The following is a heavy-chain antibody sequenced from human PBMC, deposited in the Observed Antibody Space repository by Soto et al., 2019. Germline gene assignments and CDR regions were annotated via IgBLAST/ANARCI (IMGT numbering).Heavy chain of an antibody. CDR3: ARSPIAVAGTVGFDP. J-gene: IGHJ5*02. CDR1: GYTFTSYA. V-gene: IGHV1-3*01. Sequence: QVQLVQSGAEVKKPGASVKVSCNASGYTFTSYAMHWVRQAPGQRLEWMGWINAGNGNTKYSQKFQGRVTITRDTSASTAYMELSSLRSEDTAVYYCARSPIAVAGTVGFDPWGQGTLVTVSS. D-gene: IGHD6-19*01. CDR2: INAGNGNT.